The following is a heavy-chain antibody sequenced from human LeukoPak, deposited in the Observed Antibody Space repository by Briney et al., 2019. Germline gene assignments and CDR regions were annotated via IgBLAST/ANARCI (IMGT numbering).Heavy chain of an antibody. CDR2: IKQDGSET. CDR1: GFTFSTYW. CDR3: ARGVEYYDFLTGYYPAPSYFDH. J-gene: IGHJ4*02. Sequence: GGSLRLSCEASGFTFSTYWMNWVRQAPGKGLEWVANIKQDGSETGVAQSLEGRFTMSRDTAMNSLYLQMNGLRAEDSAVYYCARGVEYYDFLTGYYPAPSYFDHWGQGALVTVSS. V-gene: IGHV3-7*01. D-gene: IGHD3-9*01.